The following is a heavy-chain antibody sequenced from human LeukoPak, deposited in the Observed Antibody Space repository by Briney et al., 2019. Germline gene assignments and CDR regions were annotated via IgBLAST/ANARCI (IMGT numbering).Heavy chain of an antibody. CDR3: AKVLMTTVTISTFDI. CDR1: GFTFGDYA. J-gene: IGHJ3*02. Sequence: PGGSLRLSCAASGFTFGDYAMHWVRQAPGKGLEWVSLISGNGGSSYYADSVKGRFPISRDNSKNSLYLQMSSLRTEDTALYYCAKVLMTTVTISTFDIWGQGTMVTVSS. V-gene: IGHV3-43*02. D-gene: IGHD4-17*01. CDR2: ISGNGGSS.